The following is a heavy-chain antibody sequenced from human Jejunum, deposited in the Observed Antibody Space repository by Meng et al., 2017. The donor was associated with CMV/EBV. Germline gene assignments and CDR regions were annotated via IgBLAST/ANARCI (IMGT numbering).Heavy chain of an antibody. V-gene: IGHV1-2*02. Sequence: KASGYTVTGYYMHWVRQAPGQGPEWMGWINPNSGDTTYPQQFQGRVTMTRDTSISTAYMELSSLRSDDTAVYYCATSSSGFDFWTDYWGQGTLVTVSS. CDR3: ATSSSGFDFWTDY. CDR1: GYTVTGYY. J-gene: IGHJ4*02. CDR2: INPNSGDT. D-gene: IGHD5-12*01.